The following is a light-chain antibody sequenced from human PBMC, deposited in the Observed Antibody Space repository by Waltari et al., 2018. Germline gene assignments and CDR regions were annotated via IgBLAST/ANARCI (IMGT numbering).Light chain of an antibody. Sequence: SALTQPDPVSGSPGQSITISCTGLSRDIDAYDYVPWYQQHPGKAPKVIIYDVSNRPSGFSNRFSGSKSGSSASLTISGLQAEDEADYYCSSYTSSTTGIFGGGTKLTVL. V-gene: IGLV2-14*01. CDR1: SRDIDAYDY. CDR2: DVS. J-gene: IGLJ2*01. CDR3: SSYTSSTTGI.